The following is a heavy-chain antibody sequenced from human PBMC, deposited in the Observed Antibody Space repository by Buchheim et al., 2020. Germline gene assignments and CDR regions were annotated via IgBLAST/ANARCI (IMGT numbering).Heavy chain of an antibody. Sequence: QVQLVQSGAELKKPGSSVKVSCKASGGTFSSYAISWVRQAPGQGLEWMGGIIPIFGTANYAQKFQGRVTLTADKSTSTAYMELSSLRSEDTAVYYGARMASRDGYYNYGGDVDYWGQGTL. CDR1: GGTFSSYA. J-gene: IGHJ4*02. CDR3: ARMASRDGYYNYGGDVDY. CDR2: IIPIFGTA. D-gene: IGHD5-24*01. V-gene: IGHV1-69*06.